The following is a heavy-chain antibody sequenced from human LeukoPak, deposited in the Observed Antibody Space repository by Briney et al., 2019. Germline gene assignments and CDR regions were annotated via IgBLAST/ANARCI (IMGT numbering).Heavy chain of an antibody. V-gene: IGHV4-34*01. CDR3: AGRVGATTFDY. Sequence: PSETLSLTCAVYGGSFSGYYWSWIRQPPGKGLEWIGEINHSGSTNYNPSLKSRVTISLDTSKNQFSLKLSSVTAADTAVYYCAGRVGATTFDYWGQGTLVTVSS. CDR2: INHSGST. CDR1: GGSFSGYY. D-gene: IGHD1-26*01. J-gene: IGHJ4*02.